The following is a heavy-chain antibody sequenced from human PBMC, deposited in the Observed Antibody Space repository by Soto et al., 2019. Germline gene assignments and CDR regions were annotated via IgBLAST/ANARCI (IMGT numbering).Heavy chain of an antibody. D-gene: IGHD3-3*01. CDR3: ARGGSYDYDFWSGYYWSGVGVYYYYMDV. CDR2: IIPILGIA. J-gene: IGHJ6*03. V-gene: IGHV1-69*02. Sequence: SVKVSCKASGGTFSIYTISWVLQAPGQGLEWMGRIIPILGIANYAQKFQGRVTITADKSTSTAYMELSSLRSEDTAVYYCARGGSYDYDFWSGYYWSGVGVYYYYMDVWGKGTTVTVSS. CDR1: GGTFSIYT.